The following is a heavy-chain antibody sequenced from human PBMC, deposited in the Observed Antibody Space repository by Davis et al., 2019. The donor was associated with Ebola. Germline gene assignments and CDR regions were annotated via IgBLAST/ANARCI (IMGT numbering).Heavy chain of an antibody. J-gene: IGHJ5*02. CDR3: AKDTVTTGGWFDP. D-gene: IGHD4-17*01. Sequence: GESLKISCAASGFTFSSYAMSWVRQAPGKGLEWVSAISGSGGSTYYADSVKGRFTISRDNSKNTLYLQMNSLRAEDTAVYYCAKDTVTTGGWFDPWGQGTLVTVSS. V-gene: IGHV3-23*01. CDR1: GFTFSSYA. CDR2: ISGSGGST.